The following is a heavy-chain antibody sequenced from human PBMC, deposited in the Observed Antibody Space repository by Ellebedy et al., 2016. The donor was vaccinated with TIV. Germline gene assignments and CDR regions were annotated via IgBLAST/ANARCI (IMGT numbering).Heavy chain of an antibody. CDR2: IWYDGSYK. CDR1: GFTFSDYG. J-gene: IGHJ4*02. D-gene: IGHD4-17*01. CDR3: ARDGEYGDYFFEF. Sequence: PGGSLRLSCAASGFTFSDYGIHWVRQAPGKGLEWVALIWYDGSYKYYADSVKGRFTISRDNSRNTLHLQMNSLRVEDTAVYYCARDGEYGDYFFEFWGQGTLVTVSS. V-gene: IGHV3-33*01.